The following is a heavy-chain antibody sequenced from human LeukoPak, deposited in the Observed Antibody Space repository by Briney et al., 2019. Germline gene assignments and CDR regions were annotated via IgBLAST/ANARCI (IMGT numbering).Heavy chain of an antibody. CDR2: LSSDGSRT. J-gene: IGHJ4*02. CDR1: GFTFSRDD. CDR3: ARGAAVGYNPLDY. V-gene: IGHV3-74*01. D-gene: IGHD1-14*01. Sequence: QTGGSLRLTCAASGFTFSRDDMGWVRQAPGRGLEWVSRLSSDGSRTTYADSVKGRFTISRDNAKNTVYLQMNSLRAEDTAVYYCARGAAVGYNPLDYWGQGTLVTVSS.